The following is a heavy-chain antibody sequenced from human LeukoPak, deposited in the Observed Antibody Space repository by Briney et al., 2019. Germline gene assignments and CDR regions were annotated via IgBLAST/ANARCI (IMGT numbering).Heavy chain of an antibody. CDR2: ISSTSSTI. Sequence: GGSLRLSCAASGFTFSGYSMSWVRQAPGRGLEWISYISSTSSTIRSADSVEGRVTISRDNAKNSLYLQMNSLRDEDTAVYYCVRTRAGYFFDYWGQGSLVTVSS. CDR1: GFTFSGYS. V-gene: IGHV3-48*02. CDR3: VRTRAGYFFDY. J-gene: IGHJ4*02.